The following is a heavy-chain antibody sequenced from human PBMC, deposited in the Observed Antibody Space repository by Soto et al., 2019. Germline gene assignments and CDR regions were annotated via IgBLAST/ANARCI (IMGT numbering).Heavy chain of an antibody. V-gene: IGHV3-30*18. CDR2: ISYDGSDK. Sequence: GSLRLSCAGSGFTFSSYGMHWVRQAPGKGLEWVAVISYDGSDKYYGDSVKGRFTISRDDSKNTLYLQMNSLRVEDTAIYYCAKTAGYDYVWGSSGLDPWGQGTLVTVSS. D-gene: IGHD3-16*01. J-gene: IGHJ5*02. CDR1: GFTFSSYG. CDR3: AKTAGYDYVWGSSGLDP.